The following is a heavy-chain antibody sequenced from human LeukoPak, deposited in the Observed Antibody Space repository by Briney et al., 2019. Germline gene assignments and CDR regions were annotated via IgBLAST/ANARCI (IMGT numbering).Heavy chain of an antibody. D-gene: IGHD3-16*01. CDR2: ISDDVKKK. CDR3: AKILRGSMDWLDL. CDR1: GFTFTSYG. Sequence: GGSLRLSCAASGFTFTSYGMHWVRQAPGEGLEWVALISDDVKKKVYAHPVKGRFTISRDNSKKTLYVQMKSLRSDDTAFYYVAKILRGSMDWLDLWGQGTRVTASS. J-gene: IGHJ5*02. V-gene: IGHV3-30*18.